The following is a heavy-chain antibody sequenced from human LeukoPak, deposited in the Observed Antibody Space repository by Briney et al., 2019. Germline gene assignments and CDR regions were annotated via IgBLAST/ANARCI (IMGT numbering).Heavy chain of an antibody. CDR1: GGSISSGDHF. Sequence: SQTLSLTCTVSGGSISSGDHFWSWIRRHPGKGLGWIGYIYYSGTTYYNPSLKSRVTISVDTSKNHFSLKLTSVTAADTAVYYCTRDVPRSAGYPDNWGQGTLVTVSS. V-gene: IGHV4-31*03. CDR3: TRDVPRSAGYPDN. CDR2: IYYSGTT. J-gene: IGHJ4*02. D-gene: IGHD2-15*01.